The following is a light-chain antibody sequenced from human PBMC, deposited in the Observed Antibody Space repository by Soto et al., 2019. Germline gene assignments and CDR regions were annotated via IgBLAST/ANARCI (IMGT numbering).Light chain of an antibody. CDR3: QQRSNWPPGAT. J-gene: IGKJ4*01. CDR2: DAS. V-gene: IGKV3-11*01. Sequence: EIVLTQSPATLSLSPGERATLSCRASQSVSSYLAWYQQKPGQAPRLLIYDASNRATGIPARFSGSGSGTDFTLTIRSLEPEDFAVYYCQQRSNWPPGATFGGGTKVEIK. CDR1: QSVSSY.